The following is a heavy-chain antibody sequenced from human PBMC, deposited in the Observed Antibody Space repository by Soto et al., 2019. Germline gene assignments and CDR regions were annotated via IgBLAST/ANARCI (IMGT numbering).Heavy chain of an antibody. CDR3: ARDLVPAAVYYYYGMDV. CDR1: GFTFSSYW. CDR2: IKQDGSEK. J-gene: IGHJ6*02. V-gene: IGHV3-7*01. Sequence: LRLSCAASGFTFSSYWMSWVRQAPGKGLEWVANIKQDGSEKYYVDSVKGRFTISRDNAKNSLYLQMNSLRAEDTAVYYCARDLVPAAVYYYYGMDVWGQGTTVTVSS. D-gene: IGHD2-2*01.